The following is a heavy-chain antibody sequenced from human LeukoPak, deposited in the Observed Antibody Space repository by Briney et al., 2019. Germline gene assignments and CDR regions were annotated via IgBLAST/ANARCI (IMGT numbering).Heavy chain of an antibody. D-gene: IGHD4-17*01. CDR3: ARADYGDYSADYYYYMDV. J-gene: IGHJ6*03. Sequence: GGSLRLSCAASGFTLSDYYMSWIRQAPGKGLEWVSYISSSGSTIYYADSVKGRFTISRDNAKNSLYLQMNSLRAEDTAVYYCARADYGDYSADYYYYMDVWGKGTTVTVSS. CDR2: ISSSGSTI. V-gene: IGHV3-11*01. CDR1: GFTLSDYY.